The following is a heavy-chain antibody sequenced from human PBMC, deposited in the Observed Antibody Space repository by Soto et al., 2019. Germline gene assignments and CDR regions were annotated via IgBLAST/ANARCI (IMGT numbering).Heavy chain of an antibody. CDR2: IYAGGTT. CDR3: ARGLHSESMYRSLAAY. V-gene: IGHV3-66*01. Sequence: EVQLVESVGGPVQPGGSLRLSCAGSGFTVSRNYMTWLRQTPGKGLEWVSVIYAGGTTYYADSVKGRFMISRDISSNTLSLKMAKRRVEDTAVYYFARGLHSESMYRSLAAYWCQGIVVAASS. J-gene: IGHJ4*02. D-gene: IGHD2-2*01. CDR1: GFTVSRNY.